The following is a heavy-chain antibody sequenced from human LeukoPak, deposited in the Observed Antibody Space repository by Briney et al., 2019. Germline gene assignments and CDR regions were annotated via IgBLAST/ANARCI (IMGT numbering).Heavy chain of an antibody. D-gene: IGHD5-24*01. CDR1: GYTFTGYY. CDR3: ARPRRWLPSYLDY. V-gene: IGHV1-2*02. J-gene: IGHJ4*02. CDR2: INPNSGGT. Sequence: ASVKVSCKASGYTFTGYYMHWVRQAPGQGLEWMGWINPNSGGTNYAQKFQGRVTMTRDTSISTAYMELSRLRSDDTAVYYCARPRRWLPSYLDYWGQGTLVTVSS.